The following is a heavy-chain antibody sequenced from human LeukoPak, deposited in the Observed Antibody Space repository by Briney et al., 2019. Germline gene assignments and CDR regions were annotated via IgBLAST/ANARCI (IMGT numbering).Heavy chain of an antibody. V-gene: IGHV3-23*01. CDR3: AKGMGMVTTGGVDY. D-gene: IGHD2-21*02. CDR1: GFNFMNYA. CDR2: ISAGGGTT. J-gene: IGHJ4*02. Sequence: PGGSLRLSSAASGFNFMNYAMSWVRQAPGKGLEWVSVISAGGGTTEHADYVKGRFTISRDNSRNTLYLQMNSLRVEDTALYYCAKGMGMVTTGGVDYWGQGAPVTVSS.